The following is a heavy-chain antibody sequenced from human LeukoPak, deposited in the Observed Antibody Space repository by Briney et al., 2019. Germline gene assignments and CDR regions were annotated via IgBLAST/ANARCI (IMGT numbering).Heavy chain of an antibody. CDR2: IYSSGST. Sequence: PSETLSLTCTVSGGSISSYYLSWIRQPAGKGLEWVGRIYSSGSTNDNPSLKSRVTMSVDTSKNQFSLKLTSVTAANTAVYYCARARSGSLDYWGQGTLVTVSS. V-gene: IGHV4-4*07. CDR3: ARARSGSLDY. D-gene: IGHD1-26*01. CDR1: GGSISSYY. J-gene: IGHJ4*02.